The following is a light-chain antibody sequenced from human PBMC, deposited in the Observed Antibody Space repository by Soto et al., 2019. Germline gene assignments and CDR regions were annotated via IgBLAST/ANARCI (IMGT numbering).Light chain of an antibody. CDR3: QQYGSSPPWT. CDR2: GAS. CDR1: QSVSSSY. J-gene: IGKJ1*01. V-gene: IGKV3-20*01. Sequence: EIVLTQSPGTMSLSSGERATLSCRASQSVSSSYIAWYQQKPGQAPRPLIYGASSRATGIPDRFSGSGSGTDFTLTISRLEPEDFAVYYCQQYGSSPPWTFGQGTKVEIK.